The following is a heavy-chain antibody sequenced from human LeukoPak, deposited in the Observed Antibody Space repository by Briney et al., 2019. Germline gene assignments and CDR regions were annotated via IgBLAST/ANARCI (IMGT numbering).Heavy chain of an antibody. CDR3: ARDKYSGYDLHYFDY. D-gene: IGHD5-12*01. CDR2: INPNSGGT. Sequence: ASVKVSCKASGYTFTGYYMHWVRQAPGQGLEWMGWINPNSGGTNYAQKFQGRVTMTRDTSISTAYMELSRLRSDDTAVYYCARDKYSGYDLHYFDYWGQGTLVTVSS. CDR1: GYTFTGYY. J-gene: IGHJ4*02. V-gene: IGHV1-2*02.